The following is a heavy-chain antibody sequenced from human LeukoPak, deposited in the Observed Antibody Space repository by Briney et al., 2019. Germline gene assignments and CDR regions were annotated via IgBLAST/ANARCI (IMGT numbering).Heavy chain of an antibody. V-gene: IGHV3-48*03. CDR1: GFTFSSYE. D-gene: IGHD5-18*01. J-gene: IGHJ4*02. CDR2: ISSSGSTI. CDR3: ASSSVDTAMVTDPYGDY. Sequence: GGSLRLSCAASGFTFSSYEMNWVRQAPGKGLEWVSYISSSGSTIYYADSVKGRFTISRDNAKNSLYLQMNSLRAEDTAVYYCASSSVDTAMVTDPYGDYWGQGTLVTVSS.